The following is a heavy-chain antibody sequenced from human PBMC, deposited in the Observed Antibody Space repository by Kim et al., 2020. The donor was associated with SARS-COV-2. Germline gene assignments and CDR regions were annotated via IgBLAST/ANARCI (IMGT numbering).Heavy chain of an antibody. J-gene: IGHJ6*02. Sequence: QKFQGRVTMTRDTSTSTVYMELSSLRSEDTAVYYCARALESTVFSGMDVWGQGTTVTVSS. V-gene: IGHV1-46*01. CDR3: ARALESTVFSGMDV. D-gene: IGHD1-1*01.